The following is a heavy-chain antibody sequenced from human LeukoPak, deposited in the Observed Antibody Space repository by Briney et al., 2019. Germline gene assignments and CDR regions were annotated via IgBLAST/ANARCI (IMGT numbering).Heavy chain of an antibody. CDR2: IYYTGGT. CDR3: ARRGAYSGNDLAWYFDL. V-gene: IGHV4-59*08. D-gene: IGHD5-12*01. CDR1: GGSISNNY. J-gene: IGHJ2*01. Sequence: PSETLSLTCTVSGGSISNNYWTWIRQPPGKGLEYIGYIYYTGGTNYNPSLKSRVTISVDTSKNQFSLKLSSVTAADTAVYFCARRGAYSGNDLAWYFDLWGRGTLVTVSS.